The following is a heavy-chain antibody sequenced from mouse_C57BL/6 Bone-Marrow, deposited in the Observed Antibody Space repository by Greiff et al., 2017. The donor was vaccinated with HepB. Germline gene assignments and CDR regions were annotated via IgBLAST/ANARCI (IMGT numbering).Heavy chain of an antibody. J-gene: IGHJ2*01. Sequence: QVHVKQPGAELVKPGASVKLSCKASGYTFTSYWMHWVKQRPGQGLEWIGMIHPNSGSTNYNEKFKSKATLTVDKSSSTTYMQLSSLTSEDSAVYYCASVIFDYWGQGTTLTVSS. CDR2: IHPNSGST. V-gene: IGHV1-64*01. D-gene: IGHD1-1*01. CDR3: ASVIFDY. CDR1: GYTFTSYW.